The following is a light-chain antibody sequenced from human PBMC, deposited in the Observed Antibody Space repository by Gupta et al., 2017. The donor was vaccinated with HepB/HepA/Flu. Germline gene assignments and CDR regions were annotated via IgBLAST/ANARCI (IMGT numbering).Light chain of an antibody. Sequence: QSALTQPASVSGSPGQSITIACTGTSSDVGGYNFVSWYQKYPGKAPRLMIYDVSNRPSGVSNRFSGSKSGNTASLTISGLQSEDEADYYCSSYTSSYTVVFGGGTKLTVL. V-gene: IGLV2-14*03. CDR1: SSDVGGYNF. CDR2: DVS. J-gene: IGLJ2*01. CDR3: SSYTSSYTVV.